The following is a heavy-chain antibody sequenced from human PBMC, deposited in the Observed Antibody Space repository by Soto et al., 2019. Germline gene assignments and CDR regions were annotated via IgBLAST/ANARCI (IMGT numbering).Heavy chain of an antibody. CDR3: ARDHGGSTWFVGIYYYFGVDV. CDR1: GFTLSSYN. CDR2: ISGSSDTI. J-gene: IGHJ6*02. V-gene: IGHV3-48*02. Sequence: PGGSLRLSCAASGFTLSSYNMNRVRQAPGKGLEWVSYISGSSDTIYYADSVKGRFTISRDNAKNSLYLQMDSLRDEDTAVYYCARDHGGSTWFVGIYYYFGVDVWGQGTTVTVSS. D-gene: IGHD6-13*01.